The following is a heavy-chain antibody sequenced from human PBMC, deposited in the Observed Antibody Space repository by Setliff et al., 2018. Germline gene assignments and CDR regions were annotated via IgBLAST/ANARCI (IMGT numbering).Heavy chain of an antibody. CDR3: ARVYDSSGYSFDY. V-gene: IGHV3-21*01. CDR1: GFTFSSYT. D-gene: IGHD3-22*01. CDR2: ISSSSSYI. J-gene: IGHJ4*02. Sequence: LRLSCAASGFTFSSYTMNWVRQAPGKGLEWVSSISSSSSYIYYADSVKGRFTISRDNAKNSLYLQMNSLRAEDTAVYYCARVYDSSGYSFDYWGQGTQVTVSS.